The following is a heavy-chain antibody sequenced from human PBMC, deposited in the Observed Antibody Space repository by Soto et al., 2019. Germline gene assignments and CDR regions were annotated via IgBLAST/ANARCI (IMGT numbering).Heavy chain of an antibody. CDR1: GGSISSYY. CDR3: ARXXXXSGSYSLGAAFDY. J-gene: IGHJ4*02. V-gene: IGHV4-59*08. CDR2: IYYSGST. D-gene: IGHD1-26*01. Sequence: TLSLTCTVSGGSISSYYWSWIRQPPGKGLEWIGYIYYSGSTNYNPSLKSRVTISVDTSKNQFSLKLSSVTAADTAVYYCARXXXXSGSYSLGAAFDYXGQGTLVTVSS.